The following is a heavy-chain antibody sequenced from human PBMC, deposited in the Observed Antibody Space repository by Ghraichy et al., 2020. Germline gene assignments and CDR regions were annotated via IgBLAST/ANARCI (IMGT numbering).Heavy chain of an antibody. CDR3: ARGGGYFDTSGFHRSALDY. J-gene: IGHJ4*02. CDR1: GYTFTDFD. D-gene: IGHD3-22*01. CDR2: MNLNSGNR. Sequence: ASVKVSCKASGYTFTDFDINWVRQATGQGLEWMAWMNLNSGNRGYAQRFQGRVTMTRDTSISTAYLELIGLSSEDTAVYYCARGGGYFDTSGFHRSALDYWGQGTPVTVSS. V-gene: IGHV1-8*01.